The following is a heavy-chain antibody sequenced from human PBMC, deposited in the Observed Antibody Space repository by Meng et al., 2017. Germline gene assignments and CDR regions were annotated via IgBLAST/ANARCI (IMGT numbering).Heavy chain of an antibody. V-gene: IGHV3-11*04. CDR2: ISSSGSTI. D-gene: IGHD6-13*01. J-gene: IGHJ2*01. CDR3: ARVVGYSSSWYKEWYFDL. CDR1: GFTFSDYY. Sequence: GESLKISCAASGFTFSDYYMSWIRQAPGKGLEWVSYISSSGSTIYYADSVKGRFTISRDNAKNSLYLQMNSLRAEDTAVYYCARVVGYSSSWYKEWYFDLWGHGTLVTVSS.